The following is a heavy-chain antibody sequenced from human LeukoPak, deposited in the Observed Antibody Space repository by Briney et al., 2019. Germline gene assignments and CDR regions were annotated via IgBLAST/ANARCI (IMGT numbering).Heavy chain of an antibody. Sequence: ASVKVSCKASGYTFTSYGISWVRQAPGQGLEWLGWISAYNGNTNYAQKFQDRVTMTTDTSTSTAYMELRSLGSDDTAVYYCAREGYCSGGSCYRDFDYWGQGTLVTVSS. J-gene: IGHJ4*02. CDR1: GYTFTSYG. CDR2: ISAYNGNT. CDR3: AREGYCSGGSCYRDFDY. D-gene: IGHD2-15*01. V-gene: IGHV1-18*01.